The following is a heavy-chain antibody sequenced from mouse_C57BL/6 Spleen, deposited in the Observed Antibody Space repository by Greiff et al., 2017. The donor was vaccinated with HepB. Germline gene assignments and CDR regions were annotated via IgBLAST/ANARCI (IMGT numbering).Heavy chain of an antibody. Sequence: VQLKESGAGLVKPGGSLKLSCAASGFTFSSYAMSWVRQTPEKRLEWVAYISSGGDYIYYADTVKGRFTIARDDARNTLYLQMSSLKSEDTAMYYCTRVSITTVVADYWGQGTTLTVSS. V-gene: IGHV5-9-1*02. D-gene: IGHD1-1*01. CDR1: GFTFSSYA. CDR3: TRVSITTVVADY. J-gene: IGHJ2*01. CDR2: ISSGGDYI.